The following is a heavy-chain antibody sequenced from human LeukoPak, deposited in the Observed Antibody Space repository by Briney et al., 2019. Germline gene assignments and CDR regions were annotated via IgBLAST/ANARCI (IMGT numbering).Heavy chain of an antibody. V-gene: IGHV4-39*01. Sequence: SETLSLTCAVSGGSISSSNWWSWVRQPPGKGLEWIGSIHYSGNTYYIPSLKSRVTISVDTSKNQFSLKLTSVTAADTAVYYCAKSPPTTVITLDSWGQGILVTVSS. J-gene: IGHJ4*02. CDR3: AKSPPTTVITLDS. CDR1: GGSISSSNW. CDR2: IHYSGNT. D-gene: IGHD4-17*01.